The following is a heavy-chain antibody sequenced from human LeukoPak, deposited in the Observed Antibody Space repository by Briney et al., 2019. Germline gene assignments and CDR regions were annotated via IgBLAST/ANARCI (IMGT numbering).Heavy chain of an antibody. CDR3: ARHPVAVSRGANFDY. Sequence: SETLSLTYTVSGGSVSSTGYYWGWIRQPPGKGLEWIGSIYYSGSTYYNPSLRNRVPISVDTSMSQFSLNLTSVTAGETAVYYCARHPVAVSRGANFDYWGQGTLVTVSS. CDR1: GGSVSSTGYY. V-gene: IGHV4-39*01. CDR2: IYYSGST. J-gene: IGHJ4*02. D-gene: IGHD6-19*01.